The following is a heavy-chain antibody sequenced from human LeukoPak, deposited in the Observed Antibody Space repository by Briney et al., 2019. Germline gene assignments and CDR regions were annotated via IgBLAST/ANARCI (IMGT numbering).Heavy chain of an antibody. CDR1: GGSISSSSYY. CDR3: ARYGLIRGFEY. D-gene: IGHD3-16*01. CDR2: IYDSGST. V-gene: IGHV4-39*07. J-gene: IGHJ4*02. Sequence: SETLSLTCTVSGGSISSSSYYWGWIRQPPGKGLEWIGSIYDSGSTYYNPSLKSRVSISVDTSKNQFSLKLSSVTAADTAVYYCARYGLIRGFEYWGQGTLVTVSS.